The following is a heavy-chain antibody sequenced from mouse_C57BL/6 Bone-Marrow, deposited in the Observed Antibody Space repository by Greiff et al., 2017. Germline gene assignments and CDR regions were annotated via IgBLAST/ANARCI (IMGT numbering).Heavy chain of an antibody. CDR3: AREGGHYYGSPSDY. D-gene: IGHD1-1*01. CDR2: INPGSGGT. Sequence: VQLQQSGAELVRPGTSVKVSCKASGYAFTNYLIEWVKQRPGQGLEWIGVINPGSGGTNYNEKFKGKATLTADKSASTAYMQRSSLTSEDSAVYFCAREGGHYYGSPSDYWGQGTTLTVSS. CDR1: GYAFTNYL. J-gene: IGHJ2*01. V-gene: IGHV1-54*01.